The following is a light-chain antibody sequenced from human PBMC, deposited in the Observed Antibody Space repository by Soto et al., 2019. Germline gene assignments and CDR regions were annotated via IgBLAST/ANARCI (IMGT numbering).Light chain of an antibody. CDR2: GAS. V-gene: IGKV1-9*01. Sequence: IPFAQSPASLSASVGDRVTITCRASQGISNYLAWYQQKSGKAPNLLIYGASSLERGVPSRFSGSGSGTDFTLTISSLQPEESATYYCQQLHKYPLTLGCGTNADIK. CDR1: QGISNY. CDR3: QQLHKYPLT. J-gene: IGKJ4*01.